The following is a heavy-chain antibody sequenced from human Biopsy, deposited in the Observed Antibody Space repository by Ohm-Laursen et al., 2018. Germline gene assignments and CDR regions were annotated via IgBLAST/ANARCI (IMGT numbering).Heavy chain of an antibody. Sequence: EALVKVSCKASGYTFTGYYLHWVRQAPGQGLEWMGWINPKSGGTHYLEKFRGRVTMTADTSTSTAYMEVTSLRSDDTAVYYCARAKLEPVYYYYGMDVWGQGTTVAVSS. D-gene: IGHD1-1*01. J-gene: IGHJ6*02. CDR3: ARAKLEPVYYYYGMDV. V-gene: IGHV1-2*02. CDR2: INPKSGGT. CDR1: GYTFTGYY.